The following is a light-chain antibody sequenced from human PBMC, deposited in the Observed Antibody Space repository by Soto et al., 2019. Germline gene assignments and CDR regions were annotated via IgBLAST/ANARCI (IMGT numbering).Light chain of an antibody. CDR1: QGLSGS. J-gene: IGKJ5*01. CDR3: QQAHNWPLT. CDR2: VTS. Sequence: DIQMTQSPSSVSASVGDRVTITCRATQGLSGSLAWYQQKPGKAPKLLISVTSRLQSGVPSRFSGSASGTDCTLTIDRLQPAHLPTYYCQQAHNWPLTLGQSTRLEIK. V-gene: IGKV1-12*01.